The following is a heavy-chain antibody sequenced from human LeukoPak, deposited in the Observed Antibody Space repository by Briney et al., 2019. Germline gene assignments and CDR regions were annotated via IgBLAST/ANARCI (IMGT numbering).Heavy chain of an antibody. Sequence: PSETLSLTCTVSGGSISSYYWSWIRQPPGKGLEWIGYIYYSGSTNYNPSLKSRVTISVDTSKNQFSLKLSSVTAADTAVYYCARALVGATNDYWGQGTLVTVSS. J-gene: IGHJ4*02. V-gene: IGHV4-59*01. CDR3: ARALVGATNDY. CDR2: IYYSGST. CDR1: GGSISSYY. D-gene: IGHD1-26*01.